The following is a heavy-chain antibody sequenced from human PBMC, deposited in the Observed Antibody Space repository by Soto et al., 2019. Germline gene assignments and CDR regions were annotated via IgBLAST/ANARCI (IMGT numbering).Heavy chain of an antibody. CDR1: GYSVSTYW. D-gene: IGHD3-9*01. Sequence: GESLKISCQGSGYSVSTYWIGWVRQMPGKGLEWMGIIYPGDSDTRYSPSFQGHVTISVDESLTTTYLQWSSLKASDTAMYYCARSQRFFDWLLYGLYLDHSGRGTLVTVSS. CDR3: ARSQRFFDWLLYGLYLDH. V-gene: IGHV5-51*01. CDR2: IYPGDSDT. J-gene: IGHJ4*02.